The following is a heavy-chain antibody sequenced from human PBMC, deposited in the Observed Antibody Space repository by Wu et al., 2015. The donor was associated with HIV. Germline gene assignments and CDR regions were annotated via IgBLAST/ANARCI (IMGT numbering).Heavy chain of an antibody. D-gene: IGHD3-22*01. Sequence: QVQLQQSGAEVKKPGASVMVSCKTSGYTFTDYYMYWVRQAPGQGLEWMGWINPNRGGTKYAQKFQGRVTMTRDTAVNTAYMELNSLRSDDTAVYYCARLQSLSGFYSNADYWGQGTLVTVSS. J-gene: IGHJ4*02. CDR3: ARLQSLSGFYSNADY. CDR2: INPNRGGT. CDR1: GYTFTDYY. V-gene: IGHV1-2*02.